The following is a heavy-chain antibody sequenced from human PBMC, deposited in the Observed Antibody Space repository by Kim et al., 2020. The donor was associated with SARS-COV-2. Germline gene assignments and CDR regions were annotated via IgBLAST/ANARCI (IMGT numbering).Heavy chain of an antibody. CDR1: GFTFNNYA. J-gene: IGHJ4*02. Sequence: GGSLRLSCAASGFTFNNYAMTWVRQAPGKGLEWVSGIGGNGRNTYYADSVKGRFTISRDNSKNTVYLQMNSLRVEDTVVYYCAKADRLLGRFSLDYWGQG. CDR3: AKADRLLGRFSLDY. CDR2: IGGNGRNT. D-gene: IGHD3-10*01. V-gene: IGHV3-23*01.